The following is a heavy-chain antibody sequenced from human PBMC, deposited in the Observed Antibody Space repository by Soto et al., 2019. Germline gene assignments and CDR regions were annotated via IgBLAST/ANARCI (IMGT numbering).Heavy chain of an antibody. J-gene: IGHJ6*02. CDR1: GYSFTSYW. V-gene: IGHV5-10-1*01. Sequence: GESLKISCKGSGYSFTSYWISWVRQMPGKGLEWMGRIDPSDSYTNYSPSFQGHVTISADKSISTAYLQWSSLKASDTAMYYCARLSSSWSYYYYYGMDVWGQGTTVTVSS. CDR2: IDPSDSYT. D-gene: IGHD6-13*01. CDR3: ARLSSSWSYYYYYGMDV.